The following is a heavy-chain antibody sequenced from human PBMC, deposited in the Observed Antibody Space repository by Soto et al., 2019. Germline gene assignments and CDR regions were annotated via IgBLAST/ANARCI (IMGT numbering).Heavy chain of an antibody. CDR3: ATSPGASPTFTWFDP. J-gene: IGHJ5*02. V-gene: IGHV3-23*01. CDR2: ISGSGGST. D-gene: IGHD7-27*01. CDR1: GFTFSNCA. Sequence: EVQLLESGGGLVQPGGSLRLSCAASGFTFSNCAMSWVRQAPGKGLEWVSGISGSGGSTLYADSVKGRFTISRDNSKNTVYLQMNSLRAEDTAVYYCATSPGASPTFTWFDPWGQGTLVTVSS.